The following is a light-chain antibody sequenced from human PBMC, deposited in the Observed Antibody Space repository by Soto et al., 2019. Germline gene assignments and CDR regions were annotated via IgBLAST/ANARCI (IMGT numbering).Light chain of an antibody. V-gene: IGLV2-14*01. CDR3: SSYTSSSTV. CDR2: DVS. J-gene: IGLJ2*01. Sequence: QSALTQPASVSGSTGQSITISCTGTSSDVGGYNYVSWYQQHPGKAPKLMIYDVSNRPSGVSNRFSGSKSGNTASLTISGLQAEDEADYYCSSYTSSSTVFGGGTKVTVL. CDR1: SSDVGGYNY.